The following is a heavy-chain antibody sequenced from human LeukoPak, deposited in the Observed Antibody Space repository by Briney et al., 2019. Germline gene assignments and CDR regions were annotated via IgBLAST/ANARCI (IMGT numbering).Heavy chain of an antibody. CDR2: INPNSGGT. V-gene: IGHV1-2*02. CDR1: GYTFTSYG. D-gene: IGHD4-11*01. CDR3: ARDPRGYSNQYYYYMDV. J-gene: IGHJ6*03. Sequence: GASVKVSCKASGYTFTSYGISWVRQAPGQGLEWMGWINPNSGGTNYAQKFQGRVTMTRDTSISTAYMELSGLRSDDTAVYYCARDPRGYSNQYYYYMDVWGKGTTVTVSS.